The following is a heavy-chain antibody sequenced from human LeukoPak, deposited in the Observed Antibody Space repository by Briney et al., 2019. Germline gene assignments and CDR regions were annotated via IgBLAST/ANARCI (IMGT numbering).Heavy chain of an antibody. J-gene: IGHJ4*02. CDR2: ISYDGSNK. CDR3: ARARIVVMYYYFDY. V-gene: IGHV3-30*01. CDR1: GFTFSSYA. Sequence: GGSLRLSCAASGFTFSSYAMHWVRQAPGKGLEWVAVISYDGSNKYYADSVKGRFTISRDNSKNTLYLQMNSLRAEDTAVYYCARARIVVMYYYFDYWGQGTLVTVSS. D-gene: IGHD2-8*01.